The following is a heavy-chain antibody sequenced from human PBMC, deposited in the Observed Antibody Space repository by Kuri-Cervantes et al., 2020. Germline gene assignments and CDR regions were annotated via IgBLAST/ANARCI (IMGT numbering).Heavy chain of an antibody. Sequence: SVKVSCKASGGTFRSYAISWVRQAPGQGLEWMGGIIPIFGTANYAQKFQGRVTITTDESTSTAYMELSSLRSEDTAVYYCARLSSYYGSGSYETEDYWGQGTLVTVSS. D-gene: IGHD3-10*01. CDR3: ARLSSYYGSGSYETEDY. V-gene: IGHV1-69*05. CDR2: IIPIFGTA. CDR1: GGTFRSYA. J-gene: IGHJ4*02.